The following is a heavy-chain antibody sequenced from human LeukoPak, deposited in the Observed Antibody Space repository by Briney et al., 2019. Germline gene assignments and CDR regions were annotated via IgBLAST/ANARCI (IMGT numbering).Heavy chain of an antibody. Sequence: GASVKVSCKASGYTFTSYYMHWVRQAPGQGLEWMGIINPSGGSTSYAQKFQGRVTMTRDTSTSTVYMELSSLRSEDTAVYYCARDTVSGGYYNWFDPWGQGTLVTVSS. V-gene: IGHV1-46*01. J-gene: IGHJ5*02. D-gene: IGHD2-15*01. CDR1: GYTFTSYY. CDR2: INPSGGST. CDR3: ARDTVSGGYYNWFDP.